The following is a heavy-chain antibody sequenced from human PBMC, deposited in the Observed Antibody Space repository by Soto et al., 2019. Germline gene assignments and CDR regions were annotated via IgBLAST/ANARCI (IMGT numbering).Heavy chain of an antibody. J-gene: IGHJ4*02. Sequence: PSETLSLTCTVSGGSISSGGYYWSWIRQHPGKGLEWIGYIYYSGSTYYNPSLKSRVTISVDTSKNQFSLKLSSVTAADTAVYYCAISLRGVDYYDSSAYYPLDYWGQGTLVTVSS. CDR3: AISLRGVDYYDSSAYYPLDY. D-gene: IGHD3-22*01. CDR1: GGSISSGGYY. V-gene: IGHV4-31*03. CDR2: IYYSGST.